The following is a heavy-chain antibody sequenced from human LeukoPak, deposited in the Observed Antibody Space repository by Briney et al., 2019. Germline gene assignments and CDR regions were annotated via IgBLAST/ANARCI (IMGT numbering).Heavy chain of an antibody. Sequence: ASVKVSCKASGYTFTSYYMHWARQAPGQGLEWMGIINPSGGSTSYAQKFQGRVAMTRDMSTSTVYMELSSLRSEDTAVYYCARDRELLGTDAFDIWGQGTMVTVSS. J-gene: IGHJ3*02. CDR1: GYTFTSYY. CDR3: ARDRELLGTDAFDI. V-gene: IGHV1-46*01. CDR2: INPSGGST. D-gene: IGHD1-26*01.